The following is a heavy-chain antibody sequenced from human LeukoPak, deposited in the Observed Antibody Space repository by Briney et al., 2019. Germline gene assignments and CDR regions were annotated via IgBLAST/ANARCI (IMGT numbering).Heavy chain of an antibody. CDR2: IIPIFGTA. CDR3: ARSHKYSSSWLAY. CDR1: GGTFSSYA. Sequence: GASVKVSCKASGGTFSSYAISWVRQAPGQGLEWMGGIIPIFGTANYAQKFQGRVTITADKSTSTAYMELSSLRSEDTAVYYCARSHKYSSSWLAYWGQGTLVTVSS. J-gene: IGHJ4*02. V-gene: IGHV1-69*06. D-gene: IGHD6-13*01.